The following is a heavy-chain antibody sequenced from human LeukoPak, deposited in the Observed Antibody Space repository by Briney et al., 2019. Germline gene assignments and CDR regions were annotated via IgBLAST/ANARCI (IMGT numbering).Heavy chain of an antibody. V-gene: IGHV4-39*01. Sequence: SETLSLTCTVSGGSISSSSYSWGWIRQPPGKGLEWIGSIYYSGSTYYNPSLKSRVTISVDTSKNQFSLKLSSVTAADTAVYYCARREAVARNAFDIWGQGTMVTVSS. CDR1: GGSISSSSYS. J-gene: IGHJ3*02. D-gene: IGHD6-19*01. CDR2: IYYSGST. CDR3: ARREAVARNAFDI.